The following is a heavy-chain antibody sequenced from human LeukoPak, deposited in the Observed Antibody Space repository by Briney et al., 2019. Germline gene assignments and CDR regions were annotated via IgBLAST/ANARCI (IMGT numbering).Heavy chain of an antibody. D-gene: IGHD3-22*01. CDR2: ISAYNGNT. Sequence: GASVKVSCKASGYTFTSYGISWVRQAPGQGLEWMGWISAYNGNTNYAQKPQGRVTMTTDTSTSTAYMELRSLRSDDTAVYYCARDSVWHYYDSSGYYPFDYWGQGTLVTVSS. V-gene: IGHV1-18*01. CDR1: GYTFTSYG. J-gene: IGHJ4*02. CDR3: ARDSVWHYYDSSGYYPFDY.